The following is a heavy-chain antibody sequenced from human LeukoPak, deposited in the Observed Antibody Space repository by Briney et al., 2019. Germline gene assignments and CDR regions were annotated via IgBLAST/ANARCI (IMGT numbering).Heavy chain of an antibody. V-gene: IGHV4-34*01. CDR3: ARGLWMVPLAY. D-gene: IGHD3-10*01. CDR1: GGSFSGYY. CDR2: INHSGST. J-gene: IGHJ4*01. Sequence: SETLTLTCAVYGGSFSGYYWSWIRQPPGKGLEWIGEINHSGSTNYNPSLKSRVTISVDTSKNQFSLKLSSVTAADTAVYYCARGLWMVPLAYWNQAPLVTVSS.